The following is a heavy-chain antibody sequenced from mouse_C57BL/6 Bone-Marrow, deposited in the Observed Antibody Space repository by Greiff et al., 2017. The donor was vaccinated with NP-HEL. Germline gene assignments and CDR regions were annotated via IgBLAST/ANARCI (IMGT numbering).Heavy chain of an antibody. CDR1: GFTFSDYG. V-gene: IGHV5-17*01. J-gene: IGHJ2*01. CDR3: ARTQFDY. Sequence: DVKLVESGGGLVKPGGSLKLSCAASGFTFSDYGMHWVRQAPEKGLEWVAYISSGSSTIYYADTVTGRFTISRDNAKNTLFLQMTSLRSEDTAMYYCARTQFDYWGQGTTLTVSS. CDR2: ISSGSSTI.